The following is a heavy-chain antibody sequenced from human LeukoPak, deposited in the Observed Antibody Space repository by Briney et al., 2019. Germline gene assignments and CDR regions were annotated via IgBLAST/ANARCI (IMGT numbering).Heavy chain of an antibody. CDR3: AKLDLVCQWELGYHDAFDI. J-gene: IGHJ3*02. CDR1: GFTFSSYA. CDR2: ISGSGGST. V-gene: IGHV3-23*01. D-gene: IGHD1-26*01. Sequence: GGSLRLSCAASGFTFSSYAMSWVRQAPGKGLEWVSAISGSGGSTYYADSVKGRFTISRDNSKNTLYLQMNSLRAEDTAVYYCAKLDLVCQWELGYHDAFDIWGQGTMVTVSS.